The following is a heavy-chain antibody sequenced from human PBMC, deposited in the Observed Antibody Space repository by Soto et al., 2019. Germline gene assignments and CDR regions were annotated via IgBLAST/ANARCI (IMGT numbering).Heavy chain of an antibody. J-gene: IGHJ6*02. D-gene: IGHD2-2*01. Sequence: GGSLRLSCAASGFTFSTYWMNWVRQAPGKGLEWVANIRQDRDEKYYVDSVKGRFTISRDNAKNSLYLQMNSLRVEDTAVYFCAKDRGYCSSWALYYYGMDVWGQGTTVTVSS. CDR1: GFTFSTYW. CDR3: AKDRGYCSSWALYYYGMDV. V-gene: IGHV3-7*04. CDR2: IRQDRDEK.